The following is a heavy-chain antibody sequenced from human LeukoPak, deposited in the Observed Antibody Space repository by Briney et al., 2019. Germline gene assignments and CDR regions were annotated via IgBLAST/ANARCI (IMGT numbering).Heavy chain of an antibody. V-gene: IGHV4-59*08. D-gene: IGHD1-26*01. Sequence: PSETLSLTCTVSGGSISSYYWSWIRQPPGKGLEWIGYIYYSGSTNYNPSLKSRVTISVDTSKNQFSLKLSSVTAADTAVYYCASSLPYHGGSSGAFDIWGQGTMVTVSS. CDR2: IYYSGST. CDR3: ASSLPYHGGSSGAFDI. CDR1: GGSISSYY. J-gene: IGHJ3*02.